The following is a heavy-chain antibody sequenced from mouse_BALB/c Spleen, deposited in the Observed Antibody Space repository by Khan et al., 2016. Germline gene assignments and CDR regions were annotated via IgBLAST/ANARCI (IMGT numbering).Heavy chain of an antibody. J-gene: IGHJ2*01. Sequence: QVQLQQPGAELARPGASVRLSCKASGYTFTTYWVQWVKQRPGQGLEWIGAIYPGDGDTTYTQKFKTKVTLTADKSSSTAYMQLGSLASEDSAVYYCVRNFPFDYWGQGTTLTVSS. CDR2: IYPGDGDT. CDR3: VRNFPFDY. CDR1: GYTFTTYW. V-gene: IGHV1-87*01.